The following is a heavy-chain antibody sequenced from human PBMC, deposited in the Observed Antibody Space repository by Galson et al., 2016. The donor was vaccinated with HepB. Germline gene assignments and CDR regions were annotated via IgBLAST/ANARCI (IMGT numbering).Heavy chain of an antibody. CDR1: GFIFSNFG. V-gene: IGHV3-30*04. CDR2: ISYDERKK. J-gene: IGHJ4*02. CDR3: ARIIKTGTTSHFDY. Sequence: SLRLSCAASGFIFSNFGMHWVRQAPGKGLEWVALISYDERKKYYADSVKGRFTISRDNSKNTYLQMNSLRAEDTAVYYCARIIKTGTTSHFDYWGQGTLVTVSS. D-gene: IGHD1-7*01.